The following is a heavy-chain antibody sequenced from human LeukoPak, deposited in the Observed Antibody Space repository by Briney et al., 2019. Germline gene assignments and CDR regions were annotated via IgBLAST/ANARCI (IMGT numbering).Heavy chain of an antibody. J-gene: IGHJ3*02. CDR2: INPNSGGT. V-gene: IGHV1-2*02. CDR3: ARDGPLGGAFDI. D-gene: IGHD3-16*01. Sequence: ASVKVSCEASGYTFTGYYIHWVRQAPGQGLEWMGWINPNSGGTKYAQKLQGRVTMTRDTSISTAYMDLSRLRSDDTAVYFCARDGPLGGAFDIWGQGTMVTVSS. CDR1: GYTFTGYY.